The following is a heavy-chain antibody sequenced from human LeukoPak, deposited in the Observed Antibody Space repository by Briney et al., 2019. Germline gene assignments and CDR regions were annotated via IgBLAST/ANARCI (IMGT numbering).Heavy chain of an antibody. J-gene: IGHJ1*01. V-gene: IGHV4-59*01. CDR3: ATGGPRQH. CDR2: IYYSGST. Sequence: SETLSLTCTVSGGSISSYYWSRIRQPPGKGLEWIGYIYYSGSTNYNPSLKSRVTISVDTSKNQFSLKLSSVTAADTAVYYCATGGPRQHWGQGTLVTVSS. CDR1: GGSISSYY.